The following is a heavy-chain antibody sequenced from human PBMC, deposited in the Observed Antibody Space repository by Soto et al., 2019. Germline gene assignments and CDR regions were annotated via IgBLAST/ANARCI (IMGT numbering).Heavy chain of an antibody. CDR2: ISYDGSNK. CDR3: ARAGFNHYFDY. CDR1: GFTFSNYA. Sequence: QVQVVESGGGVVQPGRSLRLSCAASGFTFSNYAVHWVRQAPGKGLEWVAVISYDGSNKYYADSVQGRLTISRDNSKNTVYLQLNSLRAEDTAVYFCARAGFNHYFDYWGLGNLVTLSS. J-gene: IGHJ4*02. V-gene: IGHV3-30-3*01.